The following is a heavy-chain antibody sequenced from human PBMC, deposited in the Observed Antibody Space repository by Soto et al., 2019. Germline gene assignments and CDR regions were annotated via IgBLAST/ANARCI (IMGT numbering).Heavy chain of an antibody. CDR1: GGSFSGYY. CDR2: INHSGST. V-gene: IGHV4-34*01. CDR3: AREHSGSYLNWFDP. J-gene: IGHJ5*02. D-gene: IGHD1-26*01. Sequence: QVQLQQWGAGLLKPSETLSLTCAVYGGSFSGYYWSWIRQPPGKGLEWIGEINHSGSTNYNPSLKSRVTISVDTSKNQFSLKLSSVTAADTAVYYCAREHSGSYLNWFDPWGQGTLVTVSS.